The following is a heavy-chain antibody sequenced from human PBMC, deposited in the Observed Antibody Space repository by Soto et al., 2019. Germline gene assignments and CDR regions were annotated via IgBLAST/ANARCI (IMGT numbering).Heavy chain of an antibody. Sequence: SETLSLTCAVYGGSFSGYYWSWIRQPPGKGLEWIGEINHSGSTNYNPSLKSRVTISVDTSKNQFSLKLSSVTAADTAVYYCASEWAGDTDMVKHAFDYWGQGTLVTVSS. V-gene: IGHV4-34*01. CDR1: GGSFSGYY. CDR2: INHSGST. J-gene: IGHJ4*02. D-gene: IGHD5-18*01. CDR3: ASEWAGDTDMVKHAFDY.